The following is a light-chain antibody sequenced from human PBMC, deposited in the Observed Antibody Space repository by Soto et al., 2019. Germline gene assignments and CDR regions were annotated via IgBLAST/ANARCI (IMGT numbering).Light chain of an antibody. CDR2: GTS. CDR3: QQYYDWPRT. J-gene: IGKJ5*01. Sequence: ELVVTQSPATLALSPGERATLSCSASQSVSSNLGGYQQAPGQALRLRLYGTSTGAAGLAARFSSSGSETDFTPTLNSLQAEDCAVYYCQQYYDWPRTFGQGTRLEI. CDR1: QSVSSN. V-gene: IGKV3-15*01.